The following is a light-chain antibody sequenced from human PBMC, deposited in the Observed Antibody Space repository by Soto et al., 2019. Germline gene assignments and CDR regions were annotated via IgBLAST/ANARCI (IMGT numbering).Light chain of an antibody. CDR3: QRYNSAPLT. Sequence: DIQMTQSPSSLSASVGDRVTITCRASQAMSNYLAWYQQKPGKVPKLLIYAASTLQSGVPSRFSGSGSGTDFTLTISSLQPEDVATYYCQRYNSAPLTLGGGTKVDIK. CDR1: QAMSNY. CDR2: AAS. V-gene: IGKV1-27*01. J-gene: IGKJ4*01.